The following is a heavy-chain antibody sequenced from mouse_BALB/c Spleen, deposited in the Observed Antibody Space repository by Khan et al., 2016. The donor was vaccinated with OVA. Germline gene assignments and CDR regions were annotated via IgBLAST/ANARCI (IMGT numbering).Heavy chain of an antibody. CDR1: GFTFSNYG. CDR3: KSHLTGSCAY. D-gene: IGHD4-1*01. CDR2: ISSDGTYT. Sequence: EVELVESGGDLVKPGGSLKLSCAASGFTFSNYGMSWVRQTPDKRLEWVATISSDGTYTYYPDSVKGRFTISRNNAKNTLYLQMSSLKSEDTAMYYCKSHLTGSCAYWGQGTLVTISA. V-gene: IGHV5-6*01. J-gene: IGHJ3*01.